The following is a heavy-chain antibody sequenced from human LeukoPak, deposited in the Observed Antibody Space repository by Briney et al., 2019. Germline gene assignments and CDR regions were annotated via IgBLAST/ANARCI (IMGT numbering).Heavy chain of an antibody. CDR2: IYYSGTT. Sequence: PSETLSLTCTVSGGSVSSSSLYWGWIRQPPGKGPEWIATIYYSGTTYYNPSLKSRVTISVDTSKDQFSLKLSSVTAADTAVYFCASFHGAHTSFDYWGQGALVTVSS. CDR3: ASFHGAHTSFDY. V-gene: IGHV4-39*07. J-gene: IGHJ4*02. CDR1: GGSVSSSSLY.